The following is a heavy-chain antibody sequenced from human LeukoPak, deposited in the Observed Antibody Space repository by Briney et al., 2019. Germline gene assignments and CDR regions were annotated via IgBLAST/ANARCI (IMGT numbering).Heavy chain of an antibody. V-gene: IGHV3-21*01. CDR1: GFTFSSYS. CDR2: VSSSSSYI. D-gene: IGHD1-26*01. J-gene: IGHJ4*02. Sequence: GGSLRLSCAASGFTFSSYSMNWVRQAPGKGLEWVSSVSSSSSYIYYADSVKGRFTISRDNAKNSLYLQMNSLRDEDTAVYYCARHYSGSYYVVGYWGQGTLVTVSS. CDR3: ARHYSGSYYVVGY.